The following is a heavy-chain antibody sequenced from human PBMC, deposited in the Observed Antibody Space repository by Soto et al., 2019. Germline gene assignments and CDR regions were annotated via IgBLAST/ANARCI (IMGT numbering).Heavy chain of an antibody. Sequence: ASVKVSCKASGYTFTSYGISWVRQAPGQGLEWMGWISAYNGNTNYAQKLQGRVTMTTDTSTSTAYMELRSLRSDDTAVYDCARSYCFDLWIGCEQRSFDYWGQGTLVTVSS. CDR2: ISAYNGNT. V-gene: IGHV1-18*01. J-gene: IGHJ4*02. CDR1: GYTFTSYG. CDR3: ARSYCFDLWIGCEQRSFDY. D-gene: IGHD3-3*01.